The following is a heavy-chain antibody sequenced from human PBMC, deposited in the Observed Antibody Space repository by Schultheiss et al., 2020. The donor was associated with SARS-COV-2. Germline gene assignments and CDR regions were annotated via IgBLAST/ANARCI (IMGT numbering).Heavy chain of an antibody. CDR1: GYTFTSYY. CDR2: INPNSGGT. V-gene: IGHV1-2*04. J-gene: IGHJ6*02. D-gene: IGHD3-3*01. CDR3: ASNVVIILGYYYYGMDV. Sequence: ASVKVSCKASGYTFTSYYMHWVRQAPGQGLEWMGWINPNSGGTNYAQKFQGWVTMTEDTSKDTAYMELSSLRSEDTAVYYCASNVVIILGYYYYGMDVWGQGTTVTVSS.